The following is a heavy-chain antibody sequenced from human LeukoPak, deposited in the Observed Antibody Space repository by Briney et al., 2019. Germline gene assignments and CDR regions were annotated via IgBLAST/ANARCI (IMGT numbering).Heavy chain of an antibody. CDR3: ARHPLKPYVSDWFDP. CDR2: IYYSGNT. J-gene: IGHJ5*02. V-gene: IGHV4-39*01. Sequence: PSETLSLTCTVSGGSVSSSSFYWCWIRQPPGKGLEWIGSIYYSGNTYYNPSLKSRVTISLDTSTNQFSLKLSSVTAADTAVYYCARHPLKPYVSDWFDPWGQGTLVTVSS. D-gene: IGHD3-10*02. CDR1: GGSVSSSSFY.